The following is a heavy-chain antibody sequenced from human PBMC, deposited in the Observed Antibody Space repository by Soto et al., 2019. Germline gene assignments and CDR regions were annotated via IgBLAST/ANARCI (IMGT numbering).Heavy chain of an antibody. CDR3: AGTSCSSTTCPTTY. J-gene: IGHJ1*01. CDR2: INPHSGGT. Sequence: QVQLVQSGAEVKKPGASVKVSCKTSGYTFTGYYIYWVRQAPGQGLEWMGWINPHSGGTDSTQKFQGRVTMTRDTSISTAYMELSRLRSDDTAVYYCAGTSCSSTTCPTTYWGQGTLATVSS. CDR1: GYTFTGYY. D-gene: IGHD2-2*01. V-gene: IGHV1-2*02.